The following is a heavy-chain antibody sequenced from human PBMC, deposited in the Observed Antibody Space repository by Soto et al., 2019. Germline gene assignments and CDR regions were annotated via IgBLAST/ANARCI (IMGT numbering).Heavy chain of an antibody. J-gene: IGHJ4*02. V-gene: IGHV4-34*01. CDR2: INHSGST. CDR3: ARPRTRVMNYFDY. CDR1: GGSFSGYY. Sequence: SETLSLTCAVYGGSFSGYYWSWIRQPPGKGLEWIGEINHSGSTNYNPSLKSRVTISVDTSKNQFSLKLSSVTAADTAVYYCARPRTRVMNYFDYWGQGALVTVSS. D-gene: IGHD2-8*01.